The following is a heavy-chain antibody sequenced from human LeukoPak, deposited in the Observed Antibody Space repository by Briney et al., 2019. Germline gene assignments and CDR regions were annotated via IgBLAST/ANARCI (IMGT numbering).Heavy chain of an antibody. D-gene: IGHD3-22*01. CDR2: IYTSGST. CDR1: GGSISSYY. Sequence: PSETLSLTCTVSGGSISSYYWSWIRQPAGKGLEWIGRIYTSGSTNYNPSLKSRVTISVDTSKNQFSQKLSSVTAADTAVYYCARARKTYYYDSSGHLPDAFDIWGQGTMVTVPS. J-gene: IGHJ3*02. CDR3: ARARKTYYYDSSGHLPDAFDI. V-gene: IGHV4-4*07.